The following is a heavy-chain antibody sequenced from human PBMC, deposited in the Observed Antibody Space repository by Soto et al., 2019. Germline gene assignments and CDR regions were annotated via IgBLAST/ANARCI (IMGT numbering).Heavy chain of an antibody. CDR3: ARDDPYGYCSGGSCYLDY. D-gene: IGHD2-15*01. CDR2: IFSGGST. V-gene: IGHV3-66*01. Sequence: PGGPLRLSCAASGGSVSNHYMPWVSQTQGKGLEWVSGIFSGGSTYYADSVKGRFTISRDNSKNTLYLQMNSLRAEDTALYYCARDDPYGYCSGGSCYLDYWGQGTLVTVSS. J-gene: IGHJ4*02. CDR1: GGSVSNHY.